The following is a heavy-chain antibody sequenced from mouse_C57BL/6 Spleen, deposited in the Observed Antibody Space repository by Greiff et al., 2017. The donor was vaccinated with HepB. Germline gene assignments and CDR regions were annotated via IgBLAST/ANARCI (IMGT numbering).Heavy chain of an antibody. CDR1: GFTFSSYA. D-gene: IGHD3-3*01. V-gene: IGHV5-4*01. J-gene: IGHJ2*01. CDR2: ISDGGSYT. Sequence: EVKLMESGGGLVKPGGSLKLSCAASGFTFSSYAMSWVRQTPEKRLEWVATISDGGSYTYYPDNVKGRFTISRDNAKNNLYLQMSHLKSEDTAMYYCARDYRDGGDYFDYWGQGTTLTVSS. CDR3: ARDYRDGGDYFDY.